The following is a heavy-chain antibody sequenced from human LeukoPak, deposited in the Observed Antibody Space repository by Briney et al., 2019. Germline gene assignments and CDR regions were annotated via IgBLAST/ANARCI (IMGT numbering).Heavy chain of an antibody. CDR1: GYSISTNYY. CDR3: ARDRGIPARGYFDL. Sequence: SETLSLTCTVSGYSISTNYYWGWIRQPPGKGLEWIGSIYHSGSTYYNPSLKSRATISVDTSKNQFSLKLSSVTAADTAVYYCARDRGIPARGYFDLWGRGTLVTVSS. V-gene: IGHV4-38-2*02. D-gene: IGHD2-2*02. CDR2: IYHSGST. J-gene: IGHJ2*01.